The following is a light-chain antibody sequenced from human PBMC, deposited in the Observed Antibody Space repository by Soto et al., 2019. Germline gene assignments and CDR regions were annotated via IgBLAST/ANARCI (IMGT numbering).Light chain of an antibody. CDR3: CAYVGARSYV. J-gene: IGLJ1*01. Sequence: QSALAQPASVSGSPGQSITISCTGTNNLVSWYQQHPGKAPKVVLYEGTKRPSGVSNRFSGSNSGSTASLTISGLQAEDEANYFCCAYVGARSYVLGHGTKVTVL. V-gene: IGLV2-23*01. CDR2: EGT. CDR1: NNL.